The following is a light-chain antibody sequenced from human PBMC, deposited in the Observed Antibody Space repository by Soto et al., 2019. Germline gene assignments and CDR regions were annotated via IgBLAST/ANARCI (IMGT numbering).Light chain of an antibody. V-gene: IGLV2-14*01. CDR1: SSDVGGYNY. Sequence: QSVLTQPASVSGSPGQSITISCTGTSSDVGGYNYVSWYQQRPGKAPKLMIYEVSNRPSGVSNRFSGSKSGNTASLTISGLQAEDEADYYCSSYTSSSTVVFGGGTKGTVL. CDR2: EVS. CDR3: SSYTSSSTVV. J-gene: IGLJ2*01.